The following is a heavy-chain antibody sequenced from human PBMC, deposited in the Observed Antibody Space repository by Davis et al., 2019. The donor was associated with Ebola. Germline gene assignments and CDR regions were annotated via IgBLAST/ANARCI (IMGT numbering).Heavy chain of an antibody. CDR1: GFTFSSYD. J-gene: IGHJ4*02. CDR3: ARVRFGDTAVDY. V-gene: IGHV3-13*01. CDR2: IGTADDT. D-gene: IGHD5-18*01. Sequence: GESLKISCAASGFTFSSYDMHWVRQGTGKGLEWVSAIGTADDTYYPGSVKGRFTISRENAKNSLYLQMNSLRAEDTAVYYCARVRFGDTAVDYWGQGTLVTVSS.